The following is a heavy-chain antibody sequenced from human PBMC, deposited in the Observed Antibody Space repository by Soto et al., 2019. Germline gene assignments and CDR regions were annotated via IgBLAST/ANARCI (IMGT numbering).Heavy chain of an antibody. V-gene: IGHV3-33*01. CDR1: GFTFSSYG. CDR3: ARGGGTYYNWNESDLDY. CDR2: IWYDGSNK. J-gene: IGHJ4*02. D-gene: IGHD1-20*01. Sequence: GGSLRLSCAASGFTFSSYGMHWVRQAPGKGLEWVAVIWYDGSNKYYADSVKGRFTISRDNSKNTLYLQMNSLRAEDTAVYYCARGGGTYYNWNESDLDYWGQGTLVTVSS.